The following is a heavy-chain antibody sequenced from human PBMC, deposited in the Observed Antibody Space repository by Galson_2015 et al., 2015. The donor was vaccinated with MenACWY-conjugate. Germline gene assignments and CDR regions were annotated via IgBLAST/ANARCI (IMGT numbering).Heavy chain of an antibody. V-gene: IGHV4-59*01. J-gene: IGHJ4*02. CDR1: GASISSYY. CDR3: ASQAGYSSGWYYFHY. D-gene: IGHD6-13*01. CDR2: GYYSGST. Sequence: LSLTCTVSGASISSYYWSWIRQPPGKGLEWIGYGYYSGSTNYNPSLKSRVTISVDTSKNQFSLKLTPVTAADTAIYYCASQAGYSSGWYYFHYWGQGSLVTVSS.